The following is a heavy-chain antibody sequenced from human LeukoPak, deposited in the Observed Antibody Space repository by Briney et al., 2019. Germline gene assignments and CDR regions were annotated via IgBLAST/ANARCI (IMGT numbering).Heavy chain of an antibody. J-gene: IGHJ3*02. CDR3: ARAQAVVASVDAFDI. CDR1: GFTVSSNY. D-gene: IGHD2-15*01. V-gene: IGHV3-53*04. Sequence: PGGSLRLSCAASGFTVSSNYMSWVRQAPEKGLEWVSVIYSGGSTYYADSVKGRFTISRHNSKNTLYLQMNSLRAEDTAVYYCARAQAVVASVDAFDIWGQGTMVTVSS. CDR2: IYSGGST.